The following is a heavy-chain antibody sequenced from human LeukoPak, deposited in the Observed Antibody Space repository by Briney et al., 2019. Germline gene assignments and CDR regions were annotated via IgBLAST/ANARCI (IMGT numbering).Heavy chain of an antibody. D-gene: IGHD2-15*01. CDR1: GDSINSNY. CDR2: IYYGGST. V-gene: IGHV4-59*01. CDR3: ARLLAGCPGGRCRAHFDY. J-gene: IGHJ4*02. Sequence: PSETLSLTCSVSGDSINSNYWSWMRQPPGKGLEWIGYIYYGGSTNYNPSLKSRVSMSVDTSKNQFSLNLSSVTAADTAVYHCARLLAGCPGGRCRAHFDYWGQGTPVTVSS.